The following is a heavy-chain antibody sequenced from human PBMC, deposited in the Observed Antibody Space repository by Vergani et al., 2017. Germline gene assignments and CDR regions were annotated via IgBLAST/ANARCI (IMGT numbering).Heavy chain of an antibody. V-gene: IGHV1-3*01. J-gene: IGHJ6*02. D-gene: IGHD2-8*01. Sequence: QVQLVQSGAEVKKPGSSVKVSCKASGYTFTSYAMHWVRQAPGQRLEWMGWINAGNGNTKYSQKFQGRVTITRDTSASTAYMELSSLRSEDTAVYYCAXVCTNGVCPKNYYYGMDVWGQGTTVTVSS. CDR1: GYTFTSYA. CDR3: AXVCTNGVCPKNYYYGMDV. CDR2: INAGNGNT.